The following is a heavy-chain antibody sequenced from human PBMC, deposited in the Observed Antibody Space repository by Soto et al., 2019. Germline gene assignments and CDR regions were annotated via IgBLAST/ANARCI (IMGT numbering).Heavy chain of an antibody. J-gene: IGHJ4*02. Sequence: GGSLRLSCAASGFTFSSYGMHWVRQAPGKGLEWVAVIWYDGSNKYYADSVKGRFTISRDNSKNTLYLQMNSLRAEDTAVYYCARDVTGANTPDYWGQGNLVTVSS. D-gene: IGHD1-26*01. V-gene: IGHV3-33*01. CDR3: ARDVTGANTPDY. CDR1: GFTFSSYG. CDR2: IWYDGSNK.